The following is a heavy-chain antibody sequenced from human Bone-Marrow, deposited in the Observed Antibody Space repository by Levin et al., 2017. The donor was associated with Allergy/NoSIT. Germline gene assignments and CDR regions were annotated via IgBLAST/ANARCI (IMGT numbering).Heavy chain of an antibody. CDR3: ARDPDSSGWYVD. CDR2: IYYSGST. J-gene: IGHJ4*02. V-gene: IGHV4-59*01. D-gene: IGHD6-19*01. Sequence: SETLSLTCTVSGGSISSYYWSWIRQPPGKGLEWIGYIYYSGSTNYNPSLKSRVTISVDTSKNQFSLKLSSVTAADTAVYYCARDPDSSGWYVDWGQGTLVTVSS. CDR1: GGSISSYY.